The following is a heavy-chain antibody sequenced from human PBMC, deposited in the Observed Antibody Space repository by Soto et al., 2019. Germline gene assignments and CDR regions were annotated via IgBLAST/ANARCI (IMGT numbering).Heavy chain of an antibody. CDR2: IYYSGST. D-gene: IGHD3-10*01. V-gene: IGHV4-39*01. J-gene: IGHJ5*02. Sequence: QLQLQESGPGLVKPSETLSLTCTVSGGSISSSSYYWGWIRQPPGKGLEWIGSIYYSGSTYYHPSLKSRVTLSVEPSKHQFSLKLSSVTAADTAVYYCAQGVVLLWFGETQHTWFDPWGQGTLVTVSS. CDR1: GGSISSSSYY. CDR3: AQGVVLLWFGETQHTWFDP.